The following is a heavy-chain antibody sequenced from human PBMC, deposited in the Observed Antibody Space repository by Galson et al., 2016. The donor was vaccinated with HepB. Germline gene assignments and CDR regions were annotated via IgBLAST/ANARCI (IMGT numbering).Heavy chain of an antibody. J-gene: IGHJ5*02. CDR1: GFTFESYA. D-gene: IGHD6-6*01. CDR3: AKAPQWRSARLDP. Sequence: SLRLSCAASGFTFESYAMHWVRQAPGKGLEWVSGISWNSGNMAYADSVKGRFTISRDNAKSSLYLQMNSLRVEDTALYYCAKAPQWRSARLDPWGQGTLVTVSS. CDR2: ISWNSGNM. V-gene: IGHV3-9*01.